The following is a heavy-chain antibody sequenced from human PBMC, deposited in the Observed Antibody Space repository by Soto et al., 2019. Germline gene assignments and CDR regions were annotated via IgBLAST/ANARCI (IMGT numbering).Heavy chain of an antibody. CDR3: ERDYTYASHLAGYVAF. CDR1: VYSISPGYY. J-gene: IGHJ4*02. Sequence: PPETLPVTYTVSVYSISPGYYWAWVRQSPGKGLEWIGSVYRSGAAYYSPTLKSRVTISVDTSKNQFSLHLKSVTAADAAVYYCERDYTYASHLAGYVAFWGQG. CDR2: VYRSGAA. D-gene: IGHD6-19*01. V-gene: IGHV4-38-2*02.